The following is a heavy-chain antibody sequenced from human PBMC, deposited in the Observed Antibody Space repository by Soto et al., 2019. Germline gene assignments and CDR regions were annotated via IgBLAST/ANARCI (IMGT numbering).Heavy chain of an antibody. CDR2: IYYSGST. CDR1: GGSISSSSYY. J-gene: IGHJ6*02. V-gene: IGHV4-39*01. CDR3: ARPTLGKYGMDV. Sequence: SETLSLTCTVSGGSISSSSYYWGWIRQPPGKGLEWIGSIYYSGSTYYNPSLKSRVTISVDTSKNQFSLKLSSVTAADTAVYYCARPTLGKYGMDVWGQGTTVTVSS.